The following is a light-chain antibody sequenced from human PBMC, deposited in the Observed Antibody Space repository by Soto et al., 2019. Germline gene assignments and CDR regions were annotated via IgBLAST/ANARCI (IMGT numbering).Light chain of an antibody. CDR1: QSVSSN. CDR3: QQYNNWPPLT. J-gene: IGKJ4*01. V-gene: IGKV3-15*01. CDR2: GAS. Sequence: EIVMTQSPATLSVSPGERATLSCRASQSVSSNLAWYQQKPGQAPRLLIYGASTRATGIPARFSGSGSGTEFTLAVSSLQSEAFAVYYCQQYNNWPPLTFAGGTKVEIK.